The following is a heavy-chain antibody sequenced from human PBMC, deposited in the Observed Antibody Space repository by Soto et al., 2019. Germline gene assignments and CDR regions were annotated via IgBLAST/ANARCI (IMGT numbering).Heavy chain of an antibody. CDR1: GGSISSGGYS. V-gene: IGHV4-30-2*01. D-gene: IGHD4-17*01. CDR2: IYHSGST. Sequence: QLQLQESGSGLVKPSQTLSLTCAVSGGSISSGGYSWSWIRQPPGKRLEWIGYIYHSGSTYYNPSLKSRVTIPVDRSKHQFSLTLSSVTDADTAVYFCARADADYGDYGVFHYWGQGTLVTVSS. J-gene: IGHJ4*02. CDR3: ARADADYGDYGVFHY.